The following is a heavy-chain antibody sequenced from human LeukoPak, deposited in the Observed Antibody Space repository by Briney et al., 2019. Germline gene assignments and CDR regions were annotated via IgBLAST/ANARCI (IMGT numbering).Heavy chain of an antibody. CDR1: GFTFSSYE. J-gene: IGHJ4*02. Sequence: GGSLRLSCAASGFTFSSYEMNWVRQAPGKGLEWVSYISSSGNTIYYADSVKGRFTISRDYAKNSLYLQMNSLRAEDTAVYYCARASFSAPYYYDSSGYFYDYWGQGNLVTVSS. V-gene: IGHV3-48*03. CDR3: ARASFSAPYYYDSSGYFYDY. D-gene: IGHD3-22*01. CDR2: ISSSGNTI.